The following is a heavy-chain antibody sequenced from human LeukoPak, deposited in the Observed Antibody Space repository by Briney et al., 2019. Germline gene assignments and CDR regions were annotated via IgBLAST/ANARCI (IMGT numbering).Heavy chain of an antibody. CDR3: ASHDYGGVVRSPVDY. V-gene: IGHV3-23*01. CDR1: GFTFSSYA. CDR2: ISGSGGST. D-gene: IGHD4/OR15-4a*01. J-gene: IGHJ4*02. Sequence: GGSLRLFCAASGFTFSSYAMSWVRQAPGKGLEWVSAISGSGGSTYYADSVKGRFTISRDNSKNTLYLQMNSLRAEDTAVYYCASHDYGGVVRSPVDYWGQGTLVTVSS.